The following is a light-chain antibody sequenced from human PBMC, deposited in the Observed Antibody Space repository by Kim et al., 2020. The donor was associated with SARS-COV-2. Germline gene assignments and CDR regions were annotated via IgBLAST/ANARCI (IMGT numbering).Light chain of an antibody. Sequence: DIQMTQSPSSLSASVGDSVTITCRASQKIGGLLNWYQQKPGKAPNLLIFTSSTLQGGVPSRFSGSGSGADFTLTISSLQPEDSATYYCQQIYDPPLTFGGGTKLEI. CDR2: TSS. CDR1: QKIGGL. CDR3: QQIYDPPLT. V-gene: IGKV1-39*01. J-gene: IGKJ4*01.